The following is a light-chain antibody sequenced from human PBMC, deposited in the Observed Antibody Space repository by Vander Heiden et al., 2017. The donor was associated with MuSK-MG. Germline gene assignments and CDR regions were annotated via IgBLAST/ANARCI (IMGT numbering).Light chain of an antibody. V-gene: IGLV3-1*01. CDR3: QACDSSIVV. J-gene: IGLJ2*01. CDR1: KLVDKY. CDR2: QDS. Sequence: YDLTQPLSVSVSPGQPASLPCSGDKLVDKYACWDQQKPGQSLVLVIYQDSKRPSGSPERFSGYNSGNTATLTISGTQAMDEADYYCQACDSSIVVFGGGTKLTVL.